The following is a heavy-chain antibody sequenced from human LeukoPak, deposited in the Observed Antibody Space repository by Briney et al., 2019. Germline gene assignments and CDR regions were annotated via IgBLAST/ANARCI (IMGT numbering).Heavy chain of an antibody. V-gene: IGHV3-21*01. Sequence: GGSLSLSCVVSGFVFTDYRMNWVRQAPGKGLEWVSSISSSGNHIDYADSVKGRFTISRDKAKNSLYLQMDSLRAEDTAVYYCTRAWADYLFDHWGQGTLVTVSA. CDR3: TRAWADYLFDH. J-gene: IGHJ4*02. D-gene: IGHD4-11*01. CDR1: GFVFTDYR. CDR2: ISSSGNHI.